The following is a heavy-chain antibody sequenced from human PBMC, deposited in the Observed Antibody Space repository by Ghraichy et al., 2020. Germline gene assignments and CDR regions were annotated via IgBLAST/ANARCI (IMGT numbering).Heavy chain of an antibody. CDR1: GGSISGYY. CDR3: ARFFRYSFHSGGQAHSYYYMDV. Sequence: SQTLSLTCTVSGGSISGYYWSWLRQPPGKGLEWIAYMYNSVTTNYNPSLKSRLTISLDTSKNQVSLKLDSVTAADTALYYCARFFRYSFHSGGQAHSYYYMDVWGKGTTVTVSS. D-gene: IGHD2-15*01. V-gene: IGHV4-59*01. J-gene: IGHJ6*03. CDR2: MYNSVTT.